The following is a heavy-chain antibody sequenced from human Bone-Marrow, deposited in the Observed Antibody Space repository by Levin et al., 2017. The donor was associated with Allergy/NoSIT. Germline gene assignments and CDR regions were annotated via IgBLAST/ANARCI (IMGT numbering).Heavy chain of an antibody. CDR2: ISSRSSHI. CDR3: ARAKQGYIYDPFDM. V-gene: IGHV3-21*01. Sequence: MSGGSLRLSCAASGFSFNNYSMNWVRQAPGKGLEWVSSISSRSSHIYYVDSVEGRFTISRDNAKSSLFLQMNSLRAEDTAVYYCARAKQGYIYDPFDMWGQGTLVTVSS. J-gene: IGHJ3*02. CDR1: GFSFNNYS. D-gene: IGHD5-18*01.